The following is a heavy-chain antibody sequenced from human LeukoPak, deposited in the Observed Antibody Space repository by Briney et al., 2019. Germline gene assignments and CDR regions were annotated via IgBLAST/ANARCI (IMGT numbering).Heavy chain of an antibody. J-gene: IGHJ4*02. CDR2: IYTSGST. D-gene: IGHD5-18*01. CDR3: AREDVDTGSDC. V-gene: IGHV4-61*02. CDR1: GGSISSGTYH. Sequence: PSETLSLTCTVSGGSISSGTYHWSWIRQPAGTGLEWIGRIYTSGSTDYNPSLKSRVTISKDTSQNHFSLKLSSVTAADTAVYYCAREDVDTGSDCWGQGTLVTVST.